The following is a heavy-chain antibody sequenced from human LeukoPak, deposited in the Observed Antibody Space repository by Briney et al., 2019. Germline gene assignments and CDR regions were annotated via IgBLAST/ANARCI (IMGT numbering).Heavy chain of an antibody. Sequence: GASVKVSCKASGGTFSKYAISWVRQAPGQGLEWMGWINPNSGGTNYAQKFQGWVTMTRDTSISTAYMELSRLRSDDTAVYYCARDRLLRFPAAEDDAFDIWGQGTMVTVSS. CDR1: GGTFSKYA. CDR2: INPNSGGT. V-gene: IGHV1-2*04. CDR3: ARDRLLRFPAAEDDAFDI. D-gene: IGHD3-3*01. J-gene: IGHJ3*02.